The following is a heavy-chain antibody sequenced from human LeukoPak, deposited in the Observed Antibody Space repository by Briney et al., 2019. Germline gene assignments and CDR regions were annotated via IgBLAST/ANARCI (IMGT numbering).Heavy chain of an antibody. D-gene: IGHD3-22*01. J-gene: IGHJ4*02. Sequence: GGSLRLSCTASGFTFSIYRMNWVRQAPGKGPEWVSSISSSSSYIYYADSVKGRFTISRDNAKNSLYLQMNSLRAEDTAVYYCARDLYHFDTSGYLYWGQGTLVNVSS. CDR2: ISSSSSYI. CDR3: ARDLYHFDTSGYLY. CDR1: GFTFSIYR. V-gene: IGHV3-21*06.